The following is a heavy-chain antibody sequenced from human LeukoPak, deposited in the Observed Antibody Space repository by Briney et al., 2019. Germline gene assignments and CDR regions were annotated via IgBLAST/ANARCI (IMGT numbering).Heavy chain of an antibody. D-gene: IGHD3-22*01. Sequence: GGSLRLSCAPSGFSFSGSGVQWVRQASGKGLKWVGRIRSKTNSYATAYAASVKGRFTISRDDSRNTAYLQMNSLKAEDTAVYYCTVIVGFPTWGQGTLVTVSS. J-gene: IGHJ5*02. V-gene: IGHV3-73*01. CDR1: GFSFSGSG. CDR2: IRSKTNSYAT. CDR3: TVIVGFPT.